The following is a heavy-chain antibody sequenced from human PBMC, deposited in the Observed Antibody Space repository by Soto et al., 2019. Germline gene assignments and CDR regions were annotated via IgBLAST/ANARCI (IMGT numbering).Heavy chain of an antibody. Sequence: SETLSLTCPVSDGSISSSSYCCGWVRQPPGKGLEWIGCMYFDGRTYYNPSLKSRLTMSIDTSKNQFSLKLSSVTAADTAVYYCAKHPVLEYWGQGTLVTVSA. CDR1: DGSISSSSYC. CDR2: MYFDGRT. J-gene: IGHJ4*02. CDR3: AKHPVLEY. V-gene: IGHV4-39*01.